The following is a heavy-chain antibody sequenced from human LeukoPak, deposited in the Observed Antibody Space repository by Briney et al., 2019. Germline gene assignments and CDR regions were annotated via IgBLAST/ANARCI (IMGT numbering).Heavy chain of an antibody. CDR1: GGSFSGYY. J-gene: IGHJ3*02. CDR2: INHSGST. D-gene: IGHD6-19*01. CDR3: ASSSGRGAFDI. Sequence: SETLSLTCAVYGGSFSGYYWSWIREPPGKGLEWIGEINHSGSTNYNPSLKSRVTISIDTSKNQFSLKLSSVAAADTAVYYCASSSGRGAFDIWGQGTMVTVSS. V-gene: IGHV4-34*01.